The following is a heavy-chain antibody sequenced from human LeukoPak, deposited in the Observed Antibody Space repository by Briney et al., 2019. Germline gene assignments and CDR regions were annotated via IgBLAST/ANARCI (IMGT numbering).Heavy chain of an antibody. CDR3: ATGDRWQQILAL. CDR1: GGSFSGSY. J-gene: IGHJ4*02. V-gene: IGHV4-59*01. D-gene: IGHD5-24*01. CDR2: IYYTGSI. Sequence: KASETLSLTCTVSGGSFSGSYWSWVRQTPGEGLEWIGNIYYTGSIYYNSSLKSRVTISLDTSKNQFALQLSSVTAADTAVYYCATGDRWQQILALWGQGTLVTVSS.